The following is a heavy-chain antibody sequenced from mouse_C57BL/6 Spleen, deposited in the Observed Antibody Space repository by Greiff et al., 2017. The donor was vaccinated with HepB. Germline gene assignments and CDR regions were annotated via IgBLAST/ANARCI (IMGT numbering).Heavy chain of an antibody. Sequence: EVQLVESGGGLVQPGGSLSLSCAASGFTFTDYYMSWVRQPPGKALEWLGFIRNKANGYTTEYSASVKGRFTISRDNSQSILYLQMNALRAEDSATYYCARSISWDAMDYWGQGTSVTVSS. V-gene: IGHV7-3*01. CDR3: ARSISWDAMDY. CDR2: IRNKANGYTT. J-gene: IGHJ4*01. CDR1: GFTFTDYY. D-gene: IGHD4-1*01.